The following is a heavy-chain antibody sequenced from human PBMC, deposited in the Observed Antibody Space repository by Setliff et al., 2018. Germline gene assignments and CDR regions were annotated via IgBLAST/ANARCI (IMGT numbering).Heavy chain of an antibody. Sequence: ASVNVSCKTSGYNFITFGISWVRQAPGQGLEWMGWISAYNGNTNYAQNLQDRVTMTTDTSTSTAYMELRSLRSDDTAIYYCTRGPGPWVVVAMPFDCWGQGTLVTVSS. V-gene: IGHV1-18*01. CDR2: ISAYNGNT. CDR1: GYNFITFG. J-gene: IGHJ4*02. CDR3: TRGPGPWVVVAMPFDC. D-gene: IGHD5-12*01.